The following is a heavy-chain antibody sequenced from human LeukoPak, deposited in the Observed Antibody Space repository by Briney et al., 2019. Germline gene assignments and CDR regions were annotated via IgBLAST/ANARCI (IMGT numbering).Heavy chain of an antibody. V-gene: IGHV3-33*01. CDR2: IRYDGNNK. Sequence: GGSLRLSCAASGFPFSDYVMHWVRQAPGKGLEWVAVIRYDGNNKYYADSVKGRFTISRDNSKNMLYLQMNSLRAEDTAVYYCARDQDYDSSGYWSDCWGQGTLVTVSS. D-gene: IGHD3-22*01. CDR1: GFPFSDYV. J-gene: IGHJ4*02. CDR3: ARDQDYDSSGYWSDC.